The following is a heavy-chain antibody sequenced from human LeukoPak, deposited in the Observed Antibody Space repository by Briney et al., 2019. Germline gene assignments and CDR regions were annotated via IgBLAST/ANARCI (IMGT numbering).Heavy chain of an antibody. Sequence: GASVTVSCKASGYTFTIYDFNWVRQATGQRPEWMGWMSPNSGDTGYAQKFQDRVTMTRNTSISTAYMELSSLRSDDTAVYYCARGPPNWGYDYWGPGTLVTVSS. V-gene: IGHV1-8*01. D-gene: IGHD7-27*01. CDR1: GYTFTIYD. CDR2: MSPNSGDT. J-gene: IGHJ4*02. CDR3: ARGPPNWGYDY.